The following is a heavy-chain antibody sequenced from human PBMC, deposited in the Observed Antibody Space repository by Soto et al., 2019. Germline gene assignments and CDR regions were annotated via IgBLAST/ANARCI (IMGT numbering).Heavy chain of an antibody. CDR2: IDPSDSYT. Sequence: GESLKISCNGSGYIFTSYWISWVRQMPGKGLEWMGRIDPSDSYTNYSPSFQGHVTISADKSISTAYLQWSSLKASDTAMYYCASSRGSHDYWGQGTLVTVSS. CDR1: GYIFTSYW. CDR3: ASSRGSHDY. D-gene: IGHD3-10*01. V-gene: IGHV5-10-1*01. J-gene: IGHJ4*02.